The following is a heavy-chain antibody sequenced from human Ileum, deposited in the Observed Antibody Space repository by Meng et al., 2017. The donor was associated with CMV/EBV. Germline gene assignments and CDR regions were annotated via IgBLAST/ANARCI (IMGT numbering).Heavy chain of an antibody. J-gene: IGHJ4*02. CDR2: IYYSGST. CDR1: GASLSTGDYY. Sequence: VRLQGSGPGTVNPSQTLSRTCTVSGASLSTGDYYWSWIRPPPGTGPEWIGYIYYSGSTLYNPSLKSPVTISLDKSKNQFSLRLRSVTAADTAVYFCAREGGGWYFDSWGQGTLVTVSS. D-gene: IGHD6-19*01. V-gene: IGHV4-30-4*01. CDR3: AREGGGWYFDS.